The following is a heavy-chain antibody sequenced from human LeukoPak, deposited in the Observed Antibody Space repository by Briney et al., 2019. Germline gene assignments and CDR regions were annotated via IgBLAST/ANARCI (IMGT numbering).Heavy chain of an antibody. CDR2: VNQGGTEK. J-gene: IGHJ3*02. D-gene: IGHD3-16*01. Sequence: GGSLRLSCAASGFTFSSQWMSWVRQAPGKGLEWVANVNQGGTEKYYVDSVKGRFTISRDNAKTSLFLQMNNLRAEDMAVYYCARDPYDTNAYGAFDIWGQGTMVTVSS. V-gene: IGHV3-7*01. CDR3: ARDPYDTNAYGAFDI. CDR1: GFTFSSQW.